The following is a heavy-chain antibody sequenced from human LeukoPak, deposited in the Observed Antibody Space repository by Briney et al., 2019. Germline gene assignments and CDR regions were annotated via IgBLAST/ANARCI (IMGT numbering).Heavy chain of an antibody. CDR2: IYYSGST. J-gene: IGHJ6*02. CDR1: GGSISSSSYY. CDR3: ARHMTMTTVVGAYYYGMDV. D-gene: IGHD4-23*01. Sequence: SETLSLTCTVSGGSISSSSYYWGWIRQPPVKGLEWIGSIYYSGSTYYNPSLQSRVTISVDTSKNQFSLKLSSVTAADTAVYYCARHMTMTTVVGAYYYGMDVWGQGTTVTVSS. V-gene: IGHV4-39*01.